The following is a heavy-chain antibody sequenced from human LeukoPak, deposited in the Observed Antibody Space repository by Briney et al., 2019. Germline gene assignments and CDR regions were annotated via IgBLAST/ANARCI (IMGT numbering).Heavy chain of an antibody. Sequence: SETLSLTCAVYGGSFSGYYWSWIRQPPGKGLEWIGEINHSGSTNYNPSLKSRVTISVDTSKNQFSLKLSSVTAADTAVYYCARITLTVSGEYYYYYYMDVWGKGTTVTVSS. J-gene: IGHJ6*03. CDR2: INHSGST. V-gene: IGHV4-34*01. CDR3: ARITLTVSGEYYYYYYMDV. D-gene: IGHD6-25*01. CDR1: GGSFSGYY.